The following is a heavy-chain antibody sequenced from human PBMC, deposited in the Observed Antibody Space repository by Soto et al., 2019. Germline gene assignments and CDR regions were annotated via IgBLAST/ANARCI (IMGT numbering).Heavy chain of an antibody. V-gene: IGHV3-66*01. CDR3: ARDRNRGYGDYEASWFDP. CDR2: IYSGGST. D-gene: IGHD4-17*01. Sequence: PGGSLRLSCAASGFTVSTNYMSWVRQAPGKGLEWVSGIYSGGSTYYPDSVKGRFTISRDNSKNTLYLQMNSLRAEDTAVYYCARDRNRGYGDYEASWFDPWGQGTLVTVS. CDR1: GFTVSTNY. J-gene: IGHJ5*02.